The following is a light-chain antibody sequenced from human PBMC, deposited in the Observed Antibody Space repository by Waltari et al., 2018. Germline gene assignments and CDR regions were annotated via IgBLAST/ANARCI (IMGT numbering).Light chain of an antibody. Sequence: EIVLTQSPGTLSLSPGERATLSCRASQSVYNNYLAWYQQKPGQAPGLLIYGASVRDTGIPDRFSGSGSGTDFTLTISRLEAEVFAVYYCQQYATTPWTFGQGTKVDIK. CDR1: QSVYNNY. J-gene: IGKJ1*01. CDR3: QQYATTPWT. CDR2: GAS. V-gene: IGKV3-20*01.